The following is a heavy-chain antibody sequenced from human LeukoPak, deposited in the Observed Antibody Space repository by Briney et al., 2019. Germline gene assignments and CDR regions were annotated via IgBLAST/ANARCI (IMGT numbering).Heavy chain of an antibody. V-gene: IGHV4-59*01. CDR3: ARGNSGSYYGFDY. D-gene: IGHD1-26*01. Sequence: SETLSLTCTVSGGSISSYYWSWVRQPPGKGLEWIGYIYYTGSTNYNPSLKSRVTISVDTSKNQFSLKLSSVTATDTAVYYCARGNSGSYYGFDYWGQGTLVTVSS. CDR2: IYYTGST. J-gene: IGHJ4*02. CDR1: GGSISSYY.